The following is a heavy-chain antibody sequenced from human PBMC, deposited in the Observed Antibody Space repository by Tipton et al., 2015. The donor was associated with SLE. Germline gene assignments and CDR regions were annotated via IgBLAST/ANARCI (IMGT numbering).Heavy chain of an antibody. Sequence: SCTVSGGSISSYYWSWIRQPPGKGLEWIGYIYYSGSTNYNPSLKSRVTISVDTSKNQFSLKLSSVTAADTAVYYCASRGSGSWVAFDIWGQGTMVTVSS. V-gene: IGHV4-59*08. D-gene: IGHD1-26*01. CDR3: ASRGSGSWVAFDI. CDR1: GGSISSYY. CDR2: IYYSGST. J-gene: IGHJ3*02.